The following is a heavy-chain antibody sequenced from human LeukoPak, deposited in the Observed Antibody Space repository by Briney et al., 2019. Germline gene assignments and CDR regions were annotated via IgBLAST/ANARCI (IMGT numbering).Heavy chain of an antibody. V-gene: IGHV4-59*01. CDR3: ARFSISWSYFDY. CDR2: TWHDGDS. D-gene: IGHD6-13*01. Sequence: SETLSLTCTVSGASISSSYWSWIRQPPGKGLELIVYTWHDGDSNYNPSLKSRVTISVDTSKNQFSLKLSSVTAADTAVYYCARFSISWSYFDYWGQGTLVTVSS. CDR1: GASISSSY. J-gene: IGHJ4*02.